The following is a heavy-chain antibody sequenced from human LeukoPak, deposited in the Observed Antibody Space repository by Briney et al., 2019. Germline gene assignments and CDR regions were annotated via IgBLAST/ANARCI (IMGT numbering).Heavy chain of an antibody. Sequence: GGSLRLSCAASGFTFSTYGMSWVRQAPGKGLEWVSAISGSGGSTYYADSVKGRFTISRDNAKNSLYLQMNSLRAEDTALYYCARASGYSGYDYFDYWGQGTLVTVSS. CDR3: ARASGYSGYDYFDY. J-gene: IGHJ4*02. CDR2: ISGSGGST. D-gene: IGHD5-12*01. CDR1: GFTFSTYG. V-gene: IGHV3-23*01.